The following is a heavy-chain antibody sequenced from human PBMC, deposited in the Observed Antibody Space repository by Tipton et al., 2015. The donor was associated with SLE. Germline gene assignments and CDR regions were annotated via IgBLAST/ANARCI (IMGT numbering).Heavy chain of an antibody. Sequence: QSGAEVKKPGSSVKVSCKASGGTFSSYAISWVRQAPGQGLEWMGWISAYNGNTNYAQKLQGRVTMTTDTSTSTAYMELRSLRSDDTAVYYCARAVFDFWSGYLDDYWGQGTLVTVSS. D-gene: IGHD3-3*01. CDR2: ISAYNGNT. CDR1: GGTFSSYA. CDR3: ARAVFDFWSGYLDDY. V-gene: IGHV1-18*01. J-gene: IGHJ4*02.